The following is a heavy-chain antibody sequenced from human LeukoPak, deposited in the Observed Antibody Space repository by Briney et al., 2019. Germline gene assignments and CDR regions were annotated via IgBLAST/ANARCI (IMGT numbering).Heavy chain of an antibody. CDR1: GGSISSSSYY. Sequence: SETLSLTCTVSGGSISSSSYYWGWIRQPPGKGLEWIGSIYYSGSPYYNPSLKSRVTISVDTSKNQFSLKLSSVTAADTAVYYCARRRAAGAFDIWGQGTMVTVSS. CDR3: ARRRAAGAFDI. J-gene: IGHJ3*02. V-gene: IGHV4-39*07. CDR2: IYYSGSP. D-gene: IGHD6-25*01.